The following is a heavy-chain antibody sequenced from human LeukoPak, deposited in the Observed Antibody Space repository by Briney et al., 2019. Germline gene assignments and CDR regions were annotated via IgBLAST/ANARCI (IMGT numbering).Heavy chain of an antibody. CDR1: GFTFSSYA. D-gene: IGHD3-3*01. J-gene: IGHJ4*02. V-gene: IGHV3-30-3*01. CDR3: ARDERRFLEDGFDY. CDR2: ISYDGNIK. Sequence: PGGSLRLSCAASGFTFSSYAMHWVRQAPGKGLEWVAVISYDGNIKYYADSVKGRFTTSRDNSKNMLYLQMNSLRAEDTAVYYCARDERRFLEDGFDYWGQGTLVTVSS.